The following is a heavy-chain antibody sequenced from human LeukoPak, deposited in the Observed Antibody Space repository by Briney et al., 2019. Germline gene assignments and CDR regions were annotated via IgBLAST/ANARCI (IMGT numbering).Heavy chain of an antibody. J-gene: IGHJ4*02. V-gene: IGHV4-4*09. CDR3: ARVRVSGSYLYYFDY. CDR2: ILTSGST. CDR1: GGSISSYH. D-gene: IGHD3-10*01. Sequence: SETLSLTCTVSGGSISSYHWSWVRQPPGKGLEWIGYILTSGSTNYNPSLKSRLTISVDTSTNQFTLKLSSVTAADTAVYYCARVRVSGSYLYYFDYWGQGTLVTASS.